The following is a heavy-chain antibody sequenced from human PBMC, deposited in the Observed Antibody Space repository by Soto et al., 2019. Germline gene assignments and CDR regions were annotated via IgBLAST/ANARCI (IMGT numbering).Heavy chain of an antibody. J-gene: IGHJ3*02. V-gene: IGHV1-24*01. CDR3: ATDNWGLQAFDI. D-gene: IGHD7-27*01. Sequence: ASVKVSCKVSGYTLTELSMHWVRQAPGKGLEWMGGFDPEDGETIYAQKFQGRVTMTEDTSTDTAYMELSSLRSEDTAVYYCATDNWGLQAFDIWGQGTMVTVSS. CDR1: GYTLTELS. CDR2: FDPEDGET.